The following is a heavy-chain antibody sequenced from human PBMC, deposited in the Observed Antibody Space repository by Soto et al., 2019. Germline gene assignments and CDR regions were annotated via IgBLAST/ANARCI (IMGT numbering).Heavy chain of an antibody. V-gene: IGHV3-23*01. CDR2: ISGSGGST. CDR1: GFTFSSYA. CDR3: ANPSAVVVPAAIAVGAFDY. D-gene: IGHD2-2*01. Sequence: GGSLRLSCAASGFTFSSYAMSWVRQAPGKGLEWVSAISGSGGSTYYADSVKGRFTISRDNSKNTLYLQMNSLRAEDTAVYYCANPSAVVVPAAIAVGAFDYWGQGTLVTVSS. J-gene: IGHJ4*02.